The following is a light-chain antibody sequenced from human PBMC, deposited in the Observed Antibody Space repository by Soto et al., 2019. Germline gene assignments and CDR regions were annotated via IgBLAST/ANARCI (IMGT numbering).Light chain of an antibody. J-gene: IGKJ4*01. CDR2: TAS. Sequence: DIQLTQSPAFLSASVGDRVSITCRASQDIGSYLAWYQQKSGKAPKLLIHTASTLQTGVPFRFRGSGSGTEFTLTISSLQPGDFATYDCQHLHSYPLTFGRGTEVEIK. CDR1: QDIGSY. CDR3: QHLHSYPLT. V-gene: IGKV1-9*01.